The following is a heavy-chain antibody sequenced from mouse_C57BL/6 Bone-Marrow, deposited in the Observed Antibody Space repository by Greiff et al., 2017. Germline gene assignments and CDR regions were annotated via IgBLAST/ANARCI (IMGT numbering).Heavy chain of an antibody. V-gene: IGHV1-26*01. CDR3: ARWETYYSNYPYYFDY. Sequence: EVQLQQSGPELVKPGASVKISCKASGYTFTDYYMNWVQQSHGKSLEWIGDISTNNGGTSYNQKFKGKATLTVDKSSSTAYMELRSLTSEDSAVYYCARWETYYSNYPYYFDYWGQGTTLTVSS. CDR2: ISTNNGGT. CDR1: GYTFTDYY. D-gene: IGHD2-5*01. J-gene: IGHJ2*01.